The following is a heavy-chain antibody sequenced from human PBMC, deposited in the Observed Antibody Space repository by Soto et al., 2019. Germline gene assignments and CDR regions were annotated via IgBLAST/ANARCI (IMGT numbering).Heavy chain of an antibody. Sequence: SVKVSCKASGGTFSSYAISWVRQAPGQGLEWMGGIIPIFGTANYAQKFQGRVTITADESTSTAYMELSSLRSEDTAVYYCARWYNWNYWFDPWGQGTLVTVSS. D-gene: IGHD1-7*01. CDR3: ARWYNWNYWFDP. J-gene: IGHJ5*02. V-gene: IGHV1-69*13. CDR1: GGTFSSYA. CDR2: IIPIFGTA.